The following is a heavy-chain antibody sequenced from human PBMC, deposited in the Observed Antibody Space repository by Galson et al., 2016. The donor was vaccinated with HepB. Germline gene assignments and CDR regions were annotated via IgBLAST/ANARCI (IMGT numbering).Heavy chain of an antibody. CDR2: ISGSGGTT. CDR1: GFTFSIYA. D-gene: IGHD3-10*01. V-gene: IGHV3-23*01. Sequence: SLRLSCAASGFTFSIYAMTWVRQAPGKGLEWVSAISGSGGTTYYADSVKGRFTISRDNSKNTLYLQMNSLRADDTAVYYGAKDLSLMPRSGTYDWGQGTLVTVSS. CDR3: AKDLSLMPRSGTYD. J-gene: IGHJ4*02.